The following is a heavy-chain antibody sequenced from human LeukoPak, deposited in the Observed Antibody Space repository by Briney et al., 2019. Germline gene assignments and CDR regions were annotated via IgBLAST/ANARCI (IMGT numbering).Heavy chain of an antibody. CDR1: GYTFTGYY. V-gene: IGHV1-2*06. CDR3: ARDRRYCSGGSCYSFDY. Sequence: ASVKVSCKASGYTFTGYYMHWVRQAPGQGLEWMGRINPNSGGTNYAQKFQGRVTMTRDTSISTAYMELSRLRSDDTAVYYCARDRRYCSGGSCYSFDYWGLGTLVTVSS. D-gene: IGHD2-15*01. J-gene: IGHJ4*02. CDR2: INPNSGGT.